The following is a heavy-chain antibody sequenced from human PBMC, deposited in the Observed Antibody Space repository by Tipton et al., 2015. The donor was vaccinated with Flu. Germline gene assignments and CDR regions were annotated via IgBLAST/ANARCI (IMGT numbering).Heavy chain of an antibody. D-gene: IGHD4-17*01. Sequence: TLSLTCTVSGGSISSGGYYWSWIRQHPGKGLEWIGYIYYSGSTYYNPSLKSRVTISVDTSKNQFSLKLSSVTAADTAVYYCARDTAPNDYGDTGFDYLGQGTLVTVSS. CDR2: IYYSGST. CDR3: ARDTAPNDYGDTGFDY. V-gene: IGHV4-31*03. J-gene: IGHJ4*02. CDR1: GGSISSGGYY.